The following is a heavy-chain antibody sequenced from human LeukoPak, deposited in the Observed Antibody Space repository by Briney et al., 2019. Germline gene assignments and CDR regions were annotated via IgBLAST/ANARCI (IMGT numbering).Heavy chain of an antibody. V-gene: IGHV1-2*06. CDR2: VNPKSGET. D-gene: IGHD6-19*01. J-gene: IGHJ2*01. CDR1: GYTFSGYY. CDR3: ARGPGSDWNFEF. Sequence: ASVKVSCKASGYTFSGYYMHWVRQAPGQGLEGMGRVNPKSGETKYAQKLQDRVSMPRDTSITTAYVELNSLKPDDTAIYYCARGPGSDWNFEFWGRGTLITVSS.